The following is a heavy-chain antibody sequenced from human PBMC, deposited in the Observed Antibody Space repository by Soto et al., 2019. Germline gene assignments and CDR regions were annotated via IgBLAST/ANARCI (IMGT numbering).Heavy chain of an antibody. CDR3: ARGPIYRSLRF. J-gene: IGHJ4*02. CDR2: INHSGST. CDR1: GGSFSGYY. Sequence: QVQLQQWGAGLLKPSETLSLTCAVYGGSFSGYYWSWIRQPPGKGLEWSGEINHSGSTNYNPSLKRRVTISVDTSKNQFSLKLSSVTAADTAVYYCARGPIYRSLRFWGQGTLVTVSS. V-gene: IGHV4-34*01. D-gene: IGHD5-12*01.